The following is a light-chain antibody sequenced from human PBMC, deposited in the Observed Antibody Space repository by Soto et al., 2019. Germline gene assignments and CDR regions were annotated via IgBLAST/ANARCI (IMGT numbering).Light chain of an antibody. CDR1: QGISSY. CDR3: QQLNSYPRT. Sequence: DIQLTQSPSFLSASVGVRVTITCRASQGISSYLAWYQQKPGKAPKLLIYDASTLQRGVPSRFSGSGSGTEFTLTISSLQPEDFATYYCQQLNSYPRTFGPGTKVDIK. V-gene: IGKV1-9*01. CDR2: DAS. J-gene: IGKJ3*01.